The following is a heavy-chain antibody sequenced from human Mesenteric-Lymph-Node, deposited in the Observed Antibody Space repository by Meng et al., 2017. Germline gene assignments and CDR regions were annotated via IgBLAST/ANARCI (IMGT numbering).Heavy chain of an antibody. V-gene: IGHV1-46*01. Sequence: GQIGARVKKPWGSDQVSCKACGYTFTRYGISWVRQAPGQGLEWMGIINPSGGSTSYAQKFQGRVTMNRDTSTSTVYMELSSLRSEDTAVYYCARGEVAAAVNNWFDPWGQGTLVTVSS. CDR2: INPSGGST. D-gene: IGHD6-13*01. J-gene: IGHJ5*02. CDR1: GYTFTRYG. CDR3: ARGEVAAAVNNWFDP.